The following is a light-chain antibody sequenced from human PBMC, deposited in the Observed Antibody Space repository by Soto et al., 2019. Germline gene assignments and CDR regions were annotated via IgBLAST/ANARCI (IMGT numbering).Light chain of an antibody. Sequence: DIVMTQSPDSLAVSLGERATINCKSSQSVLYSSNNKNYLAWYQQKPGQPPKLLIYWASTRASGVPDRFSGSGSGTDFTLTISSLQAEDVAVYYCQQHYSTPWTFGQGTKVEIK. CDR3: QQHYSTPWT. CDR1: QSVLYSSNNKNY. J-gene: IGKJ1*01. V-gene: IGKV4-1*01. CDR2: WAS.